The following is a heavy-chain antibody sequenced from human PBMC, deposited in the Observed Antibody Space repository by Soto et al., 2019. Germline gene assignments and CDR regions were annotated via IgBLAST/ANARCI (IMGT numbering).Heavy chain of an antibody. CDR3: ARKYYDFWSGYLYYYYGMDV. V-gene: IGHV3-74*01. CDR2: INSDGSST. D-gene: IGHD3-3*01. Sequence: GGSLRLSCAASGFTFSSYWMHWVRQAPGKGLVWVSRINSDGSSTSYADSVKGRFTISRDNAKNTLYLQMNSLRAEDTAVYYCARKYYDFWSGYLYYYYGMDVWGQGTTVTVSS. J-gene: IGHJ6*02. CDR1: GFTFSSYW.